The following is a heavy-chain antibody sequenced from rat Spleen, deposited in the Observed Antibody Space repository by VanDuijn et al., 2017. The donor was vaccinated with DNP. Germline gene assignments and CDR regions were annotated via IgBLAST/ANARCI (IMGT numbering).Heavy chain of an antibody. D-gene: IGHD1-6*01. CDR3: ATLMYATDYYYFYY. V-gene: IGHV5-25*01. Sequence: EVQLVESGGGLVQPGRSMKLSCAASGFTFSNYYMAWVRQAPTKGLEWVASISTGGGNTYYRDSVKGRFTISRDNAKSTLYLQMDSLRSEDTATYYCATLMYATDYYYFYYWGQGVMVTVSS. CDR1: GFTFSNYY. CDR2: ISTGGGNT. J-gene: IGHJ2*01.